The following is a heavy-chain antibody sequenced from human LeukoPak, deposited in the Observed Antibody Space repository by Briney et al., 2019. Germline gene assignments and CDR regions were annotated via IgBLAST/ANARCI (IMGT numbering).Heavy chain of an antibody. Sequence: SETLSLTCAVYGGSFSGYYWSWIRQPAGKGLEWIGHMNTTGYTKYNPSLKSRVTISVDTSNNQFSLKLSSVTAADTAVYYCARDWDYWGQGTLVTVS. V-gene: IGHV4-4*07. CDR2: MNTTGYT. CDR3: ARDWDY. J-gene: IGHJ4*02. CDR1: GGSFSGYY.